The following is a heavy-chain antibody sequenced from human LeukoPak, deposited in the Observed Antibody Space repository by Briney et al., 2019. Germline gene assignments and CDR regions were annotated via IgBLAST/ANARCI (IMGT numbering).Heavy chain of an antibody. J-gene: IGHJ4*02. CDR3: ARAGPSGSWHQFDY. CDR1: GFTVSRNY. V-gene: IGHV3-66*01. Sequence: PGGSLRLSCAASGFTVSRNYMSWVRQAPGKGLEWVSVIYSGGRSYYADSVKGRFTISRDNSKNTLYLQMNSLRVEDTAVYYCARAGPSGSWHQFDYWGQGTLVTVSS. CDR2: IYSGGRS. D-gene: IGHD6-13*01.